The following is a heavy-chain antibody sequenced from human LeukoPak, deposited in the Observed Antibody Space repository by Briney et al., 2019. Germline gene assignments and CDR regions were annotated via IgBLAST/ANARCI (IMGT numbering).Heavy chain of an antibody. CDR2: IYYSGST. Sequence: SEALSLTCTVSGGSISSYYWSWIRQPPGKGLGWIGYIYYSGSTNYNPSLRSRVTISVDTSKNQFSLKLSSVTAADTAVYYCARDPGGDGYNDYYFDYWGQGTLVTVSS. J-gene: IGHJ4*02. D-gene: IGHD5-24*01. CDR1: GGSISSYY. V-gene: IGHV4-59*01. CDR3: ARDPGGDGYNDYYFDY.